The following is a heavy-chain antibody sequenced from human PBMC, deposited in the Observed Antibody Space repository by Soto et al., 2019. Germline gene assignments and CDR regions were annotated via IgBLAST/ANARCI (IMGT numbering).Heavy chain of an antibody. J-gene: IGHJ4*02. Sequence: SETLSLTCTVSGGSISRYYWSWIRQPPGKRLESIGYIYYSGSTNYNPSLKSRVTISVDTSKNQFSLKLTSVTAADTAVYYCARRAAAAGTPFDYWGQGTLVTVSS. D-gene: IGHD6-13*01. CDR3: ARRAAAAGTPFDY. CDR2: IYYSGST. CDR1: GGSISRYY. V-gene: IGHV4-59*01.